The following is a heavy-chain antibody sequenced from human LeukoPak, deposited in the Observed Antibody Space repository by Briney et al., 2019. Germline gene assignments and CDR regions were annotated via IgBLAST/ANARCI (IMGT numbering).Heavy chain of an antibody. J-gene: IGHJ4*02. Sequence: GGSLRLSCAASGFTFSSYSMNWVRQAPGKGLEWVSAISGSGGSTYYADSVKGRFTISRDNSKNTLYLQMNSLRAEDTAVYYCAKDVDTAMVTFDYWGQGTLVTVSS. CDR3: AKDVDTAMVTFDY. CDR1: GFTFSSYS. V-gene: IGHV3-23*01. CDR2: ISGSGGST. D-gene: IGHD5-18*01.